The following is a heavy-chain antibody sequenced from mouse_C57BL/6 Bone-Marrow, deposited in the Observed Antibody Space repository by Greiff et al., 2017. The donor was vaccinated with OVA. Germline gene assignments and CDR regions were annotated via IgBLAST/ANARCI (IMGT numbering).Heavy chain of an antibody. CDR1: GFSLTSYG. Sequence: QVQLKESGPGLVQPSQSLSITCTVSGFSLTSYGVHWVRQSPGKGLEWLGVIWRGGSTDYNAAFMSRLSITKDNSKSQVFFKMNSLQADDTSIYYCAKKGYYGSSYGFAYWGQGTLVTVSA. D-gene: IGHD1-1*01. J-gene: IGHJ3*01. CDR3: AKKGYYGSSYGFAY. V-gene: IGHV2-5*01. CDR2: IWRGGST.